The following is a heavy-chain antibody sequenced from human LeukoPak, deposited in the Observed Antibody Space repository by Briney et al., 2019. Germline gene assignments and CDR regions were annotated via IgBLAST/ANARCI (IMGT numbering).Heavy chain of an antibody. D-gene: IGHD1-26*01. Sequence: GGSLRLSCAASVFTFGSQVMRWVRQAPGKGLEWVSTISAGGATFYADSVRGRFTISRDNSKNTLYLQMNSLRAEDTAVYYCAKRSGSLHYYEYWGQGTLVTVSS. J-gene: IGHJ4*02. CDR3: AKRSGSLHYYEY. CDR1: VFTFGSQV. V-gene: IGHV3-23*01. CDR2: ISAGGAT.